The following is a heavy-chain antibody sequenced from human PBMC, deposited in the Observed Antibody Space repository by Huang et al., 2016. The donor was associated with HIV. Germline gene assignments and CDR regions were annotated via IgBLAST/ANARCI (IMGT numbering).Heavy chain of an antibody. D-gene: IGHD3-10*01. CDR1: GGSIRSDNYY. Sequence: QLQLQESGPGLVKPSETLSLTCTVSGGSIRSDNYYWGWIRQPPGKGLEWIGSIYYIGNTYNNPSLKSRVTRTVDTSKNQFSLKMRSVTAADTALYYCARLPGSITMIRGVITDPYWGQGTLVTVSS. CDR2: IYYIGNT. CDR3: ARLPGSITMIRGVITDPY. J-gene: IGHJ4*02. V-gene: IGHV4-39*01.